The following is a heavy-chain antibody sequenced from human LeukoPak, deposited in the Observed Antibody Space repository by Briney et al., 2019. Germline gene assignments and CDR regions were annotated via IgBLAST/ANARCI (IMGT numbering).Heavy chain of an antibody. V-gene: IGHV4-31*03. CDR3: ARGIAAFIHNWFDP. D-gene: IGHD6-13*01. J-gene: IGHJ5*02. CDR2: IYNSGRT. Sequence: PSQTLSLTCPVSGYSISSGGYYWSWVRHHPGKGLEWIGYIYNSGRTSYNPSLKSRVSISLDTSENQFSLRLSSVTAADTAVYYCARGIAAFIHNWFDPWGQGTLVTVSS. CDR1: GYSISSGGYY.